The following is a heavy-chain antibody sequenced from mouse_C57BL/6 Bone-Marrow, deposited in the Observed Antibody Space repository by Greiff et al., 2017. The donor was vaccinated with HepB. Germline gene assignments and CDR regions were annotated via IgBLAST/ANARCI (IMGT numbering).Heavy chain of an antibody. CDR1: GYTFTDYY. CDR3: ARFYYGSSSYAMDY. Sequence: VKLMESGAELVRPGASVKLSCKASGYTFTDYYINWVKQRPGQGLEWIARIYPGSGNTYYNEKFKGKATLTAEKSSSTAYMQLSSLTSEDSAVYFCARFYYGSSSYAMDYWGQGTSVTVSS. D-gene: IGHD1-1*01. CDR2: IYPGSGNT. V-gene: IGHV1-76*01. J-gene: IGHJ4*01.